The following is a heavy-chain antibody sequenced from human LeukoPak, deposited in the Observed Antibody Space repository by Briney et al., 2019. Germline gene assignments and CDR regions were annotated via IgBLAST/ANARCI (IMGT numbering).Heavy chain of an antibody. CDR1: GYTFTSYD. CDR3: ARVYYDSSGYHWGFDY. D-gene: IGHD3-22*01. V-gene: IGHV1-2*02. J-gene: IGHJ4*02. Sequence: ASVKVSCKASGYTFTSYDINWVRQATGQGLEWMGWINPNSGGTNYAQKFQGRVTMTRDTSISTAYMELSRLRSDDTAVYYCARVYYDSSGYHWGFDYWGQGTLVTVSS. CDR2: INPNSGGT.